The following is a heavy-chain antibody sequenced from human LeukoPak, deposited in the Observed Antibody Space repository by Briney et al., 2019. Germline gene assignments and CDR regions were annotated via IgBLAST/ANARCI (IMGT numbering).Heavy chain of an antibody. Sequence: SETLSLTCTVSGGSISSYYWSWIRQPPGKGLEWIGYIYYSGSTNYNPSLKSRVTISVDTSKNQFSLKLSSVTAADTAVYYCARSGGGYELAGAFDIWGQGTMVTVSS. CDR2: IYYSGST. CDR3: ARSGGGYELAGAFDI. D-gene: IGHD3-3*01. CDR1: GGSISSYY. J-gene: IGHJ3*02. V-gene: IGHV4-59*01.